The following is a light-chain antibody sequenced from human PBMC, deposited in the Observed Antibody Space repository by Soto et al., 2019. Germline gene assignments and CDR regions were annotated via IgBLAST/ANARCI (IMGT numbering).Light chain of an antibody. V-gene: IGKV1-39*01. Sequence: DIQMTQAPSFLSASVGDRVTISCRASQAINTYLNWYQQKPGKAPKLLIYDKSDLQNGVPSRFSGGGSETDFTLTINRLQPEDFATYYCRQSYSTLLITFGLRTLLE. CDR3: RQSYSTLLIT. CDR2: DKS. CDR1: QAINTY. J-gene: IGKJ5*01.